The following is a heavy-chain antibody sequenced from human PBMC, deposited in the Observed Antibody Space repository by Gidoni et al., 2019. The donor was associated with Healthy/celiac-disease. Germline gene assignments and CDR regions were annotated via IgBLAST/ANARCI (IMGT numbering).Heavy chain of an antibody. CDR1: GFTFSDHY. J-gene: IGHJ4*02. D-gene: IGHD6-19*01. V-gene: IGHV3-72*01. CDR3: ARDGGYSSGWYGLSY. CDR2: TRNKANSYTT. Sequence: EVQLVESGGGLVQPGGSLRLSCAASGFTFSDHYMDWVRQAPGKGLEWVGRTRNKANSYTTEYAASVKGRCTISRDDSKNSLYLQMNSLKTEDTAVYYCARDGGYSSGWYGLSYWGQGTLVTVSS.